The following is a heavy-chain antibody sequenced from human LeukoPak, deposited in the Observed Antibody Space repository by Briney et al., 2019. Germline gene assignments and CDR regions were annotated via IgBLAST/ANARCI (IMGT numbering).Heavy chain of an antibody. CDR2: IFSRSESI. V-gene: IGHV3-21*04. CDR3: GRAVDV. J-gene: IGHJ6*02. D-gene: IGHD6-19*01. Sequence: GGSLRLSCAASGFNFGAYTINWVRQAPGKGLEWVSCIFSRSESILYADSVKGRFTISRDNAKSSVYLQMNSLRVEDTAVYYCGRAVDVWGQGTTVTVSS. CDR1: GFNFGAYT.